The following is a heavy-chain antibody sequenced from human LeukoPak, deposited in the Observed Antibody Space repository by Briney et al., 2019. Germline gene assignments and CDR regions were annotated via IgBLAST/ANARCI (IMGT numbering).Heavy chain of an antibody. CDR1: GVSISSSSYY. CDR3: ARADSDQTLFDP. D-gene: IGHD3-22*01. Sequence: SETLTLTCTVSGVSISSSSYYWGWIRQPPGKGLEWIGSIYYSASTYYNPSLKIRFTISVDTSKNQFSPKLSSVTAADTAVYYCARADSDQTLFDPWGQGTLVTVSS. J-gene: IGHJ5*02. CDR2: IYYSAST. V-gene: IGHV4-39*07.